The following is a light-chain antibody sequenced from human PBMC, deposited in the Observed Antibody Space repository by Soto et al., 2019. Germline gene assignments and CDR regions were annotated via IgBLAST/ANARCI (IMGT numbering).Light chain of an antibody. Sequence: QSVLTQPHSVSASPGQSGTISCTGTSSDVGGYNSVSWYLQHTGKAPKVMISGVSKRPSGVPDRFSGSKSGNTACLTISGLQSEDEADYYCCSFAGNYIYVSGTGTKVTVL. CDR2: GVS. CDR3: CSFAGNYIYV. CDR1: SSDVGGYNS. V-gene: IGLV2-11*01. J-gene: IGLJ1*01.